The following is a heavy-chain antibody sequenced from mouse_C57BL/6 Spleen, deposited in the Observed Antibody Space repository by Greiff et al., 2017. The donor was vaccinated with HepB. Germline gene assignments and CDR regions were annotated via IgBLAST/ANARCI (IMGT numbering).Heavy chain of an antibody. D-gene: IGHD1-1*01. CDR2: IYPGSGST. Sequence: VQLQQSGAELVKPGASVKMSCKASGYTFTSYWITWVKQRPGQGLEWIGDIYPGSGSTNYNEKFKSTATLTVDTSSSTAYMQLSSLTSEDSAVYYCARNYYGSSYGAMDYWGQGTSVTVSS. V-gene: IGHV1-55*01. CDR3: ARNYYGSSYGAMDY. CDR1: GYTFTSYW. J-gene: IGHJ4*01.